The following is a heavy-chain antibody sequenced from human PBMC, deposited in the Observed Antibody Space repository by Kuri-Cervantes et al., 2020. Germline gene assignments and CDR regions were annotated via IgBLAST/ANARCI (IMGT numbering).Heavy chain of an antibody. CDR3: AREGGWFDP. Sequence: SETLSLTCAVSGYSISSGYYWGWIRQPAGKGLEWIGRIYFSGSTNYNPSLKSRVTISVDKSKNQFSLKLTSVTAADTAVYYCAREGGWFDPWGQGTLVTVSS. V-gene: IGHV4-38-2*02. J-gene: IGHJ5*02. D-gene: IGHD3-16*01. CDR2: IYFSGST. CDR1: GYSISSGYY.